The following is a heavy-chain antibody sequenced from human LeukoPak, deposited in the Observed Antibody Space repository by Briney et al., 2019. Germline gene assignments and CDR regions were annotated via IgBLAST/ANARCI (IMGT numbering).Heavy chain of an antibody. J-gene: IGHJ4*02. CDR2: IIPIFGTA. Sequence: ASVKVSCKASGGTFSSYAISWVRQAPGQGLEWMGGIIPIFGTANYAQKFQGRVTITTDESTSTAYMELSSLRSEDMAVYYCASRGYSSSSVPKYYFDYWGQGTLVTVSS. CDR1: GGTFSSYA. CDR3: ASRGYSSSSVPKYYFDY. V-gene: IGHV1-69*05. D-gene: IGHD6-6*01.